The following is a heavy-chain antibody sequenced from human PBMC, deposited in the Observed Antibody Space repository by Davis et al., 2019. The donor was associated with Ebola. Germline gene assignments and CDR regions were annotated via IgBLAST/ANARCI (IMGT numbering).Heavy chain of an antibody. CDR3: ARAQFPTTSDH. V-gene: IGHV1-69*13. J-gene: IGHJ4*02. D-gene: IGHD1-1*01. Sequence: SAQVSCKASAGTFSSYAISWVRQAPGQGLEWMGGIIPIFGTANYAQKFQGRVTITADESTSTAYMELRSLRSDDTAVYYCARAQFPTTSDHWGQGTLVTVSS. CDR1: AGTFSSYA. CDR2: IIPIFGTA.